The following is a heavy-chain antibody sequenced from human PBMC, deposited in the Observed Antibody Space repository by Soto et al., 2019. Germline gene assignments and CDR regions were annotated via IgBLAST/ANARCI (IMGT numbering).Heavy chain of an antibody. CDR1: GYSFTSYW. Sequence: EVQLVQSGAEVKKPGESLRISCKSSGYSFTSYWISWVRQMPGKGLEWMGRNDPSDTYTNYSPSFQGHITISTDKSISTAYLEWSSLDASDTAMYYCARRGSAYAYDYWGQGTLVTVSS. V-gene: IGHV5-10-1*03. J-gene: IGHJ4*02. CDR2: NDPSDTYT. CDR3: ARRGSAYAYDY. D-gene: IGHD3-22*01.